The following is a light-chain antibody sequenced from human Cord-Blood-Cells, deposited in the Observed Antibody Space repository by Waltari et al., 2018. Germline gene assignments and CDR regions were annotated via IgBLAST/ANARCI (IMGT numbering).Light chain of an antibody. J-gene: IGKJ2*01. CDR2: GAS. Sequence: EIVLTQSPGTLSLSPGERATLSCRASQSVSSSYLDWYQQTPGQAPRLLIYGASSRATGIPDRFSGSGSGTDFTLTISRLEPEDFAVYYCQQYGSSPLYTFGQGTKLEIK. CDR3: QQYGSSPLYT. CDR1: QSVSSSY. V-gene: IGKV3-20*01.